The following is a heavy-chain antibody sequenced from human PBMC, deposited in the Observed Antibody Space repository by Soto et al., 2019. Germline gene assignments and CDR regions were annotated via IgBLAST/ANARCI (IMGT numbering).Heavy chain of an antibody. D-gene: IGHD6-19*01. Sequence: SETLSLTCAVYGGSFSGYYWSWIRQPPGKGLEWIGEINHSGSTNCNPSLKSRVTISVDTSKNQFSLKLSSVTAADTAVYYCASERAVAGTYYYYYYGMDVWGQGTTVTVSS. V-gene: IGHV4-34*01. CDR1: GGSFSGYY. CDR3: ASERAVAGTYYYYYYGMDV. J-gene: IGHJ6*02. CDR2: INHSGST.